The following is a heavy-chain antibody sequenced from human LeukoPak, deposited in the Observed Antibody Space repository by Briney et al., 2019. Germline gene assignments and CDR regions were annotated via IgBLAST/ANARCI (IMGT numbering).Heavy chain of an antibody. CDR3: AKDGSSSSSGRFFQH. D-gene: IGHD6-6*01. CDR2: IRYDGSNK. CDR1: GFTFSSYG. Sequence: GGSLRLSCAASGFTFSSYGMHWVRQAPGKGLEWVAFIRYDGSNKYYADSVKGRFTISRDNSKNTLYLQMNSLRAEDTAVYYCAKDGSSSSSGRFFQHWGQGTLVTVSS. V-gene: IGHV3-30*02. J-gene: IGHJ1*01.